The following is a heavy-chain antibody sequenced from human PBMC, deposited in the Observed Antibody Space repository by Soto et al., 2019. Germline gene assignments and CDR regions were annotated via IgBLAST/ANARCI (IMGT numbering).Heavy chain of an antibody. V-gene: IGHV4-59*08. D-gene: IGHD3-9*01. CDR2: MYNSGST. CDR3: ARHLRYFDWLFDY. Sequence: SETLSLTYTVSGGSISGYYWSWIRQPPGKGLEWIGYMYNSGSTDYNPSFKSRVTISVDTSKNQFSLKLSSVTAADTAVYYCARHLRYFDWLFDYWGQGTLVTVSS. J-gene: IGHJ4*02. CDR1: GGSISGYY.